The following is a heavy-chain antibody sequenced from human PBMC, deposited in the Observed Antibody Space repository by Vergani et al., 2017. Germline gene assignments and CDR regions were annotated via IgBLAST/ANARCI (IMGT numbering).Heavy chain of an antibody. CDR2: IYNTGTL. V-gene: IGHV4-59*01. CDR1: GGFMPGVY. Sequence: QVQLQESGPGVVKPSETLSLTCSVSGGFMPGVYWSWIRQSPGKRLEWIGYIYNTGTLKYNPSLKSRVTISIDTSKNQFSLNLTSVTAADTAVYYCARYGSANLPSFDYWGQGTLVTVSS. J-gene: IGHJ4*02. D-gene: IGHD3-10*01. CDR3: ARYGSANLPSFDY.